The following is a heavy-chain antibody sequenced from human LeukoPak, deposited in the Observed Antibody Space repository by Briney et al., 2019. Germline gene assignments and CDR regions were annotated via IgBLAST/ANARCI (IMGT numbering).Heavy chain of an antibody. D-gene: IGHD3-10*01. CDR1: GFTFSDYY. Sequence: GGSLRLSCAASGFTFSDYYMSWIRQAPGKGLEWVSYISSSGSTIYYADSVKGRFTISRDNAKNSLYLQMNSLRAEDTVVYYCARGYYYGSGSYSFVGIWGQGTLVTVSS. J-gene: IGHJ4*02. CDR3: ARGYYYGSGSYSFVGI. V-gene: IGHV3-11*04. CDR2: ISSSGSTI.